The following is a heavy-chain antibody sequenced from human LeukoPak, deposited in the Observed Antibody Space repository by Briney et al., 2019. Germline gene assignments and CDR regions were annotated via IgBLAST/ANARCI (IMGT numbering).Heavy chain of an antibody. J-gene: IGHJ6*02. CDR2: IYYSGST. Sequence: SETLSLTCTVSGGSISSYYCTWIRQPPGKGLGWIGYIYYSGSTNYNPSLKSRVTISVDTSKNQFSLKLNSVTAADTAVYYCARAQPVYYVMDVWGQGTTVTVSS. V-gene: IGHV4-59*01. CDR3: ARAQPVYYVMDV. CDR1: GGSISSYY. D-gene: IGHD1-1*01.